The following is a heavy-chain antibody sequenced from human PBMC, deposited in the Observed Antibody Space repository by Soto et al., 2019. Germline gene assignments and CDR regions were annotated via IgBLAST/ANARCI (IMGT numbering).Heavy chain of an antibody. Sequence: QMQLVQSGAEVKKTGSSVTVSCKALGNTFTYRYLQWVRQAPGQALEWMGWVTPFGGDVPSAQTFQERVTITRDRSINTAYMQMSSLRSEDTAMYFCAGGGAGYGPFTWELPDHWGQGTLVTVSS. CDR3: AGGGAGYGPFTWELPDH. J-gene: IGHJ4*02. CDR2: VTPFGGDV. V-gene: IGHV1-45*02. D-gene: IGHD1-26*01. CDR1: GNTFTYRY.